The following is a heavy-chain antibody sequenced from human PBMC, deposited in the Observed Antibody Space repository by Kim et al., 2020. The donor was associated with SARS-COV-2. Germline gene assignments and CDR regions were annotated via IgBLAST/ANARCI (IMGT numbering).Heavy chain of an antibody. J-gene: IGHJ4*02. CDR2: INPNSGGT. D-gene: IGHD4-17*01. Sequence: ASVKVSCKASGYTFTGYYMHWVRQAPGQGLEWMGWINPNSGGTNYAQKFQGRVTMTRDTSINTAYMELSRLRSDDTAVYYCARAAGFTVTTDYWGQGTLVTVSS. V-gene: IGHV1-2*02. CDR3: ARAAGFTVTTDY. CDR1: GYTFTGYY.